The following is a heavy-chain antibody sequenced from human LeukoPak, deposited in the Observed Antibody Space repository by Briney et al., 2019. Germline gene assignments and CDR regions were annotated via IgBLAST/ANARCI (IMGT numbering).Heavy chain of an antibody. Sequence: SETLSLTCTVSGGSISRGGYYWSCIRQPPGKGLEWIGYIYYSGSTYYNPSLKSRVTISVDTSKNQFSLKLSSVTAADTAVYYCARYCSGGSCYRNWFDPWGQGALVTVSS. J-gene: IGHJ5*02. D-gene: IGHD2-15*01. CDR1: GGSISRGGYY. V-gene: IGHV4-31*03. CDR3: ARYCSGGSCYRNWFDP. CDR2: IYYSGST.